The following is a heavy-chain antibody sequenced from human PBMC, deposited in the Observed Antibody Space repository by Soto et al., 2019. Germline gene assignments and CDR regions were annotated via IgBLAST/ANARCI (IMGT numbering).Heavy chain of an antibody. CDR2: ISSSSSYT. CDR3: ARDRYYSEPDY. CDR1: GFTFSDYY. D-gene: IGHD3-22*01. Sequence: RRLSCAASGFTFSDYYMSWIRQAPGKGLEWVSYISSSSSYTNYADSVKGRFTISRDNAKNSLYLQMNSLRAEDTAVYYCARDRYYSEPDYWGQGTLVTVSS. J-gene: IGHJ4*02. V-gene: IGHV3-11*05.